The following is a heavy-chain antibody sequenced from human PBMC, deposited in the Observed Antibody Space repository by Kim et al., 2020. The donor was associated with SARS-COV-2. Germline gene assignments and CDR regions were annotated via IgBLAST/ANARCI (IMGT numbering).Heavy chain of an antibody. V-gene: IGHV3-74*01. CDR1: RFSFSSNW. Sequence: GGSLRLSCAASRFSFSSNWMHWVRQAPGKRLVWVAQINSDETIINYADSVKGRFTISRDNAKKMLYLQMNSLRAEDTAVYYCASLDFGTDSNYWGQGTLVAVSS. D-gene: IGHD3-3*01. CDR2: INSDETII. CDR3: ASLDFGTDSNY. J-gene: IGHJ4*02.